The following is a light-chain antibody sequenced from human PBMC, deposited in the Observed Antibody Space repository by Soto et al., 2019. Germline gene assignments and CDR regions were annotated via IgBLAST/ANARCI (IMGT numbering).Light chain of an antibody. Sequence: DIVMTQSPLSPSVTPGEPASISCRSSQSPLHRNGNIYLDWYLQKPGQSPQLLIYSVSNRASGVPERFSGSGSGTDFTLKISRVEAEDVGIYYCMNAVQTLTFGGGTKVEI. CDR1: QSPLHRNGNIY. CDR2: SVS. J-gene: IGKJ4*01. CDR3: MNAVQTLT. V-gene: IGKV2-28*01.